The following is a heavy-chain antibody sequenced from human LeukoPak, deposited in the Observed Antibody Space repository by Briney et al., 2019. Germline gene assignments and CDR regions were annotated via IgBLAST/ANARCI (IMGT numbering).Heavy chain of an antibody. J-gene: IGHJ6*02. D-gene: IGHD6-19*01. CDR2: FDPEDGET. CDR1: GYTLTELS. Sequence: ASVKVSCKVSGYTLTELSMHWVRQAPGKGLEWMGGFDPEDGETIYAQKFQGRVTMTRDTSTSTVYMELSSLRSEDTAVYYCARGAPLRYSSGWSLGYYGMDVWGQGTTVTVSS. V-gene: IGHV1-24*01. CDR3: ARGAPLRYSSGWSLGYYGMDV.